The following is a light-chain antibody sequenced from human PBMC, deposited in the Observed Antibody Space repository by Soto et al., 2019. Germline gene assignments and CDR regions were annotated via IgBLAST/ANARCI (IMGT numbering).Light chain of an antibody. J-gene: IGLJ1*01. CDR3: TSFTSSTSYV. CDR1: SSDIGDYNY. V-gene: IGLV2-14*03. CDR2: SVS. Sequence: QSALTQPASVSGSPGQSITISCTGSSSDIGDYNYVSWYQSRPGTAPRLMIFSVSNRPSGVSNRFSGSKSGNTASLTISGLQPEDEADYYCTSFTSSTSYVFGTGTKLTVL.